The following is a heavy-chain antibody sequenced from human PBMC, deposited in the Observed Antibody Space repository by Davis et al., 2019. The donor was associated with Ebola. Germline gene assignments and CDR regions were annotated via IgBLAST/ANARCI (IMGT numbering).Heavy chain of an antibody. D-gene: IGHD2-15*01. J-gene: IGHJ1*01. CDR3: VRGGSATAY. Sequence: GESLKISCAASGFTFRSYWISWARQAPGKGLECVAHIKEDGSKEFYVDSVKGRFTISRDNAKSSLYLQMNSLRAEDTAVFYCVRGGSATAYWGQGTPVTVSS. CDR1: GFTFRSYW. CDR2: IKEDGSKE. V-gene: IGHV3-7*03.